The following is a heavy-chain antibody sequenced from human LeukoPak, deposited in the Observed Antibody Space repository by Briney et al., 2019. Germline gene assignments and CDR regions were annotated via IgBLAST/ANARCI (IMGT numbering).Heavy chain of an antibody. CDR1: GGSFSGYY. Sequence: SETLSLTCAVYGGSFSGYYWSWIRQPPGKGLEWIGEINHSGSTNYNPPLKSRVTISVDTSKNQFSLKLSSVTAADTAVYYCAREGCSSTSCYVDYWGQGTLVTVSS. J-gene: IGHJ4*02. D-gene: IGHD2-2*01. V-gene: IGHV4-34*01. CDR3: AREGCSSTSCYVDY. CDR2: INHSGST.